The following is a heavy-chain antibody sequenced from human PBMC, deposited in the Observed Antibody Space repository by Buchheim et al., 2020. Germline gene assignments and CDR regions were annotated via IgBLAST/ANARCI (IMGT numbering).Heavy chain of an antibody. CDR3: ARDDFDSSGYYHTF. CDR2: VDPSGGST. CDR1: GYSFTNYY. D-gene: IGHD3-22*01. Sequence: QVQLVQSEAEVKKPGASVKISCKASGYSFTNYYINWVRQAPGQGLEWMGVVDPSGGSTYYSQMSQGRVTMTRDTSTGTVYLELSSLRSEDTAVYYCARDDFDSSGYYHTFWGQGTL. J-gene: IGHJ4*02. V-gene: IGHV1-46*01.